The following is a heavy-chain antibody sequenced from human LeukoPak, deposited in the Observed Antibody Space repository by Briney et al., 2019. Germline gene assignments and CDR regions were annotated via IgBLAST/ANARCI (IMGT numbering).Heavy chain of an antibody. V-gene: IGHV3-43*02. CDR2: ISGDGGST. J-gene: IGHJ6*02. D-gene: IGHD2-2*01. CDR3: AKCYGYYYYYGMDV. Sequence: GGSLRLSCAASGFTFDDYAMHWVRQAPGKGLEWVSLISGDGGSTYYADSVEGRFTISRDNSKNSLYLQMNSLRTEDTALYYCAKCYGYYYYYGMDVWGQGTTVTVSS. CDR1: GFTFDDYA.